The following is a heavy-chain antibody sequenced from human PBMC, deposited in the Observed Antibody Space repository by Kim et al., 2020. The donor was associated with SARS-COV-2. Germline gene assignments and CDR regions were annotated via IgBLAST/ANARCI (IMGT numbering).Heavy chain of an antibody. CDR3: ARDYDFDSRTYYMAYDI. J-gene: IGHJ3*02. CDR2: IDHDGSGT. D-gene: IGHD3-22*01. V-gene: IGHV3-74*03. Sequence: GGSLRLSCAASGFSFINYYMHWVRQAPGWGLVWVARIDHDGSGTTYADAVKGRFTISRDNAKNTVYLQMNSLRAEDTAVYFCARDYDFDSRTYYMAYDIWGQGTMVTVSS. CDR1: GFSFINYY.